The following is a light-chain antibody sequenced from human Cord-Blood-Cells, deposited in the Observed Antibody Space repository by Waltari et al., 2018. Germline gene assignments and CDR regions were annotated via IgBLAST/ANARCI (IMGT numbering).Light chain of an antibody. CDR2: DVS. CDR3: SSYTSSSTYVV. CDR1: SSDVGGYNY. J-gene: IGLJ2*01. Sequence: QSALTQPASVSGSPGQSITISCTGTSSDVGGYNYVSWYQQHPGKAPKLMIYDVSKRPSGVSTRFSGSKSGNTASLTISGLQAEDEAVYYCSSYTSSSTYVVFGGGTKLTVL. V-gene: IGLV2-14*01.